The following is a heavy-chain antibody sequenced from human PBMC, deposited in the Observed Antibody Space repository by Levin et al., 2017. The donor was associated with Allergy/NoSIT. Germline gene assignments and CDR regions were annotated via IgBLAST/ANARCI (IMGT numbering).Heavy chain of an antibody. CDR2: TYYRSKWYN. CDR1: GDSVSSNSAA. CDR3: ARETYGDYSNYYYYYYMDV. J-gene: IGHJ6*03. Sequence: SQTLSLTCAISGDSVSSNSAAWNWIRQSPSKGLEWLGRTYYRSKWYNDYAVSVKSRITINPDTSKNQFSLQLNSVTPEDTAVYYCARETYGDYSNYYYYYYMDVWGKGTTVTVSS. V-gene: IGHV6-1*01. D-gene: IGHD4-17*01.